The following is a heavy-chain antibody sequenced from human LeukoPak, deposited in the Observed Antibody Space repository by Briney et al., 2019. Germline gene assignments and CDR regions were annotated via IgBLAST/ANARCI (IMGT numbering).Heavy chain of an antibody. J-gene: IGHJ3*01. D-gene: IGHD3-3*01. CDR3: ARDLGYDDFWSGYYTQYDAFDV. V-gene: IGHV4-39*07. CDR1: GGSISGSNHF. Sequence: SETLSPTCAVSGGSISGSNHFWGWIREPPGKGLEWIGNIYYNGNTHYNPSLKSRVTISVDTSKNQFSLKLTSVTAADTAVYYCARDLGYDDFWSGYYTQYDAFDVWGQGTQLTVSS. CDR2: IYYNGNT.